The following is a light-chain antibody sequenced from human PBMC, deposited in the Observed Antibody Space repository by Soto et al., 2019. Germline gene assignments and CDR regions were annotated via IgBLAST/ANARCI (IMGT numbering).Light chain of an antibody. CDR2: GAS. CDR3: HQYKDWPTP. V-gene: IGKV3-15*01. CDR1: QSVSSS. J-gene: IGKJ1*01. Sequence: EIVLTQSPVTLSVSLGERATLSCRASQSVSSSVAWYQQKPGQAPRLLIYGASTRATGIPARFSGSGSGTEFTLTISSLQSEDFAFYYCHQYKDWPTPFGQGTKVEIK.